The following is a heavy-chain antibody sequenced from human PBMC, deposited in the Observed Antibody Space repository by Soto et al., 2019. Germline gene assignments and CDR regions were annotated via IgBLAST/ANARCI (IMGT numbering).Heavy chain of an antibody. V-gene: IGHV3-23*01. CDR1: GFTFSSYA. J-gene: IGHJ2*01. D-gene: IGHD3-22*01. CDR3: AKYDRADSSGYEPGYFDL. Sequence: EVQLLESGGGLVQPGGSLRLSCAASGFTFSSYAMSWVRQAPGKGLEWVSAISGSGGSTYYADSVKGRFTISRDNSKNTLYLQMNSLRAEDTAVYYCAKYDRADSSGYEPGYFDLWGRGTLVTVSS. CDR2: ISGSGGST.